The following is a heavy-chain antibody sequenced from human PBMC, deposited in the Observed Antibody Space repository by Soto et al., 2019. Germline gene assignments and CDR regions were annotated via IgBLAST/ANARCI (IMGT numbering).Heavy chain of an antibody. V-gene: IGHV1-69*12. CDR3: AKGAVAATPTSYYYYGMDV. CDR1: GGTFRTYA. D-gene: IGHD6-19*01. J-gene: IGHJ6*02. CDR2: IIPIFGTV. Sequence: QVQLLQSGAEVKKPGSSVRVSCEASGGTFRTYAISWVRQAPGQGLEWMGEIIPIFGTVNYAQKFQGRVTITAHESTTTVYMDLRSLRSEDTAVYYCAKGAVAATPTSYYYYGMDVWGQGTTVTVSS.